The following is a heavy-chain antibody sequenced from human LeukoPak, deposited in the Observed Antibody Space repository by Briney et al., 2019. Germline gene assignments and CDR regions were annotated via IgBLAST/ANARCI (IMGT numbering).Heavy chain of an antibody. CDR1: GFTFDDHG. D-gene: IGHD5-18*01. CDR2: INWNGGST. Sequence: GGSLRLSCTASGFTFDDHGMNWVRQAPGKGLEWVSGINWNGGSTFYADSVKGRFTISRDNAKNALYLQMNSLTAEDTALYHCARDRSYGSFDFWGQGTLVTVSS. J-gene: IGHJ4*02. V-gene: IGHV3-20*01. CDR3: ARDRSYGSFDF.